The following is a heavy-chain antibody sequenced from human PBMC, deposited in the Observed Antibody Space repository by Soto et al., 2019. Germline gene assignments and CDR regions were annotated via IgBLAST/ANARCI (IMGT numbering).Heavy chain of an antibody. Sequence: EVQLVESGGGLVQPGGSLRLSCAASGFTVSNNYMSWVRQAPGKGLEWVSFIYSGGSTYYADSVKGRFTISRDNVKNTLYLQINSLRAEDTAVYYCAKATYYSDFDGYFDWWGQGTLVTVSS. D-gene: IGHD1-26*01. CDR3: AKATYYSDFDGYFDW. CDR2: IYSGGST. V-gene: IGHV3-66*01. J-gene: IGHJ4*02. CDR1: GFTVSNNY.